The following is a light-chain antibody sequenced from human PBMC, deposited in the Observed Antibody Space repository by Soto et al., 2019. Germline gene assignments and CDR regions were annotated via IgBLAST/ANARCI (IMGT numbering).Light chain of an antibody. Sequence: QSVLTQPRSVSGSPGQSVTISCTGTSSDVGGYNYVSWYLQHPGKAPKLLIYEVNNRPSGVSHRFSGSKSGNTASLTISGLQAEDEADYYCSSFASTHTYVFGTGTKVTVL. CDR1: SSDVGGYNY. CDR2: EVN. V-gene: IGLV2-11*01. J-gene: IGLJ1*01. CDR3: SSFASTHTYV.